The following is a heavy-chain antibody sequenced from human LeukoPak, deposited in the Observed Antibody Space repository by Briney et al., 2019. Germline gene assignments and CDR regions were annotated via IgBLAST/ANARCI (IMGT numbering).Heavy chain of an antibody. J-gene: IGHJ1*01. CDR1: GFTFSSYG. V-gene: IGHV3-30*02. CDR2: IRYDGSNK. Sequence: GGSLRLSCAASGFTFSSYGMHWVRQAPGRGLEWVAFIRYDGSNKYYADSVKGRFTISRDNSKNTLYLQMNSLRAEDTAVYYCAKDRAYYYDSSGYLHSFQHWGQGTLVTVSS. D-gene: IGHD3-22*01. CDR3: AKDRAYYYDSSGYLHSFQH.